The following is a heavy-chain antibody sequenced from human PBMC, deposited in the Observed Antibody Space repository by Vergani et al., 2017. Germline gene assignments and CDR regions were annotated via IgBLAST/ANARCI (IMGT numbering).Heavy chain of an antibody. Sequence: DVQLVESGGDLVQPGGSLRLSCAASGFTFSSYSMNWVRQAPGKGLEWISYISTTSDTIYYADSVRGRFTISRDNAKNSLYLEMNGLRVEDTAVYFCARSLVAGKGGYWGQGTRVAVSS. V-gene: IGHV3-48*01. CDR2: ISTTSDTI. D-gene: IGHD6-19*01. CDR3: ARSLVAGKGGY. CDR1: GFTFSSYS. J-gene: IGHJ4*02.